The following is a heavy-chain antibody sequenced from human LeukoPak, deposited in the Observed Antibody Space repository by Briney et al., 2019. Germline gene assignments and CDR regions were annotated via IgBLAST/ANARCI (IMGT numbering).Heavy chain of an antibody. J-gene: IGHJ4*02. D-gene: IGHD4-17*01. CDR1: GASVSSTYY. CDR2: IYYSGGT. CDR3: ARDVSDYGDYVRFDS. V-gene: IGHV4-39*07. Sequence: PSETLSLTCAVSGASVSSTYYWGWVRQPPGMGLEWIGTIYYSGGTYYNPSLRSRVTISVDTSKNQFSLKLTSVTAADTAVYYCARDVSDYGDYVRFDSWGQGTLVTVSS.